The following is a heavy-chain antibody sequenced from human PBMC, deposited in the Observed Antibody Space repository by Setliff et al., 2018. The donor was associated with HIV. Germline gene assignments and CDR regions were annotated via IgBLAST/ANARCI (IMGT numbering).Heavy chain of an antibody. CDR1: GYTFTSYY. Sequence: ASVKVSCKASGYTFTSYYLHWLRQAPGQGLEWMGISYPSDGRTQYAQKFQGRVTMTRDTSISTVYMELSSLRSDDTALYFCARGAEDLAINPPSFDYYFDYWGQGTPVTVSS. D-gene: IGHD3-9*01. J-gene: IGHJ4*02. CDR2: SYPSDGRT. CDR3: ARGAEDLAINPPSFDYYFDY. V-gene: IGHV1-46*01.